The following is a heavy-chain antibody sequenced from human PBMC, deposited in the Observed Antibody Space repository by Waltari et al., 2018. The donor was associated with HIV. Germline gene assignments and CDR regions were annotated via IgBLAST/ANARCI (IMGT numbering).Heavy chain of an antibody. Sequence: EVHLAEFGGGLVMPGGSLRISCVLSGLTGSTSTMTWVRQAPGKVLQGVSSNGGNDMSTHDADSGRDRFSISRDDSQNTLSLQMDSLTTNDTAVYYCAKEASVSAGPLDSWGQGIVVIVSS. D-gene: IGHD6-19*01. J-gene: IGHJ4*02. CDR1: GLTGSTST. CDR2: NGGNDMST. V-gene: IGHV3-23*04. CDR3: AKEASVSAGPLDS.